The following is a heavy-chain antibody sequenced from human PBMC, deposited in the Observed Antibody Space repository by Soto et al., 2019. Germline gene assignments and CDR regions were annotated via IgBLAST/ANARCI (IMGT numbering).Heavy chain of an antibody. CDR1: GYTFTSFA. CDR2: INAGNGNT. CDR3: ASPLVTTTDYYYGMDV. V-gene: IGHV1-3*01. D-gene: IGHD4-17*01. J-gene: IGHJ6*02. Sequence: ASVKVSCKASGYTFTSFAMHWVRQAPGQRLEWMGWINAGNGNTKYSQKFQGRVTITRDTSASTAYMELSSLRSEDTAVYYCASPLVTTTDYYYGMDVWGQGTTVTV.